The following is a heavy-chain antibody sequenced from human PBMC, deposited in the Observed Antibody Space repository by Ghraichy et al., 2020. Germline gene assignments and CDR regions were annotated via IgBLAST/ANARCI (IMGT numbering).Heavy chain of an antibody. CDR2: IIPLYGSA. D-gene: IGHD3-22*01. V-gene: IGHV1-69*13. Sequence: SVKVSCKTSGGPLCSFAISLVRQGPGHVLEWMGGIIPLYGSAKYAQMFQDRLRITADETTSTAYMELSSLRSDDTAVYYCARLGFDSSGYYYHFDYWGQGALVIVSS. CDR1: GGPLCSFA. J-gene: IGHJ4*02. CDR3: ARLGFDSSGYYYHFDY.